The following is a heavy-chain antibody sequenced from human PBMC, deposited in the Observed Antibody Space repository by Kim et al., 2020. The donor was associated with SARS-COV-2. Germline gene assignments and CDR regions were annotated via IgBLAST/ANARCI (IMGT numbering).Heavy chain of an antibody. Sequence: NQYAESVKSRITISPDTSKNQFSLQLNSVTPEDTAVYYCARDAPVGSHFDYWGQGTLVTVSS. CDR3: ARDAPVGSHFDY. J-gene: IGHJ4*02. D-gene: IGHD1-26*01. V-gene: IGHV6-1*01. CDR2: N.